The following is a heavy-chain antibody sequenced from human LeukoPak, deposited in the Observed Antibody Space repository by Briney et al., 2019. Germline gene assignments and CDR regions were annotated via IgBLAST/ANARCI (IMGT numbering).Heavy chain of an antibody. D-gene: IGHD5-24*01. Sequence: PGGSLRLSCAASEFTFSSYSMNWVRQAPGKGLEWVSSISSSSSYIYYADSVKGRFTISRDNAKNSLYLQMNSLRAEDTSVYYCARDLQLPSPFQHWGQGTLVTVSS. CDR3: ARDLQLPSPFQH. CDR1: EFTFSSYS. V-gene: IGHV3-21*01. J-gene: IGHJ1*01. CDR2: ISSSSSYI.